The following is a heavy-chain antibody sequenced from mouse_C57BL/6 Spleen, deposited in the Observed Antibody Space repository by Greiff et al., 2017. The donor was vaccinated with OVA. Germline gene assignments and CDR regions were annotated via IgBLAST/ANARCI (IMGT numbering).Heavy chain of an antibody. V-gene: IGHV5-17*01. Sequence: EVQGVESGGGLVKPGGSLKLSCAASGFTFSDYGMHWVRQAPEEGLEWVAYISSGSSTIYYADTVKGRVTLSRDNAKNTLFLQMTSLRSEDTGVYYCARDYSGAMDYWGQGTSVTVSS. CDR2: ISSGSSTI. D-gene: IGHD2-13*01. J-gene: IGHJ4*01. CDR3: ARDYSGAMDY. CDR1: GFTFSDYG.